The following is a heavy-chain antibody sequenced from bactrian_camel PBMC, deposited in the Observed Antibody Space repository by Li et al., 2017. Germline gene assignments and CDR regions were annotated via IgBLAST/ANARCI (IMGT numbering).Heavy chain of an antibody. CDR3: AADRALDDDCYVGSLYTDFAY. CDR1: GLIYSRHY. Sequence: QLVESGGGSVQAGGSLRLSCAASGLIYSRHYMAWFRQVPGKGREGIAGIDSDDSKSYADSVEGRFTVSKDSAKSTLYLQMNSLKPEDTAMYYCAADRALDDDCYVGSLYTDFAYWGQGTQVTVS. CDR2: IDSDDSKS. J-gene: IGHJ6*01. V-gene: IGHV3S5*01. D-gene: IGHD3*01.